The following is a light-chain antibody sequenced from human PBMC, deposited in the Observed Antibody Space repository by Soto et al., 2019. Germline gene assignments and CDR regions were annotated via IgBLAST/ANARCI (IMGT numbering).Light chain of an antibody. V-gene: IGLV7-43*01. CDR3: LLFYGDGVL. CDR2: STI. Sequence: QAVGTQEPSLTVSPGGKVTSTCASSTGAVTSGYYPNWVQQKPGQPPRALISSTIYKHSWTPARFSGSRLGGKAALTLSGVQHEGEADYYCLLFYGDGVLFGGATKLTVL. J-gene: IGLJ2*01. CDR1: TGAVTSGYY.